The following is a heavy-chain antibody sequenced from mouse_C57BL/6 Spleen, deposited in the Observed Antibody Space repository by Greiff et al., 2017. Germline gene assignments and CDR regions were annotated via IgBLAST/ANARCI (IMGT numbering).Heavy chain of an antibody. CDR1: GYAFSSSW. CDR2: IYPGDGDT. D-gene: IGHD2-5*01. J-gene: IGHJ4*01. CDR3: ASYYSKDYYAMDY. V-gene: IGHV1-82*01. Sequence: VQRVESGPELVKPGASVKISCKASGYAFSSSWMNWVKQRPGKGLEWIGRIYPGDGDTNYNGKFKGKATLTADKSSSTAYMQLSSLTSEDSAVYFCASYYSKDYYAMDYWGQGTSVTVSS.